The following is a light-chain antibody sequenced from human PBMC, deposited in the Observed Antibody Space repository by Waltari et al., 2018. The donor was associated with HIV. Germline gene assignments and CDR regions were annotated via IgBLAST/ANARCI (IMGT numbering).Light chain of an antibody. Sequence: SYVLTQPPSVSVAPGKTASITCEAANIGSKGVHWYQQKPGQAPILVIYCDSDRPSGIPERFSGSNSGNTATLTISRVEAGDEADYYCQVWHISTDHWVFGAGTKLTVV. CDR1: NIGSKG. V-gene: IGLV3-21*04. J-gene: IGLJ3*02. CDR2: CDS. CDR3: QVWHISTDHWV.